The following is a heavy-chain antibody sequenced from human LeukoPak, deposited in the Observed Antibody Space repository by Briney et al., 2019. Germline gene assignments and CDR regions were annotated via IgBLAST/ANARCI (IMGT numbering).Heavy chain of an antibody. CDR2: IYYSGST. CDR1: GGSISSYY. J-gene: IGHJ6*03. CDR3: ARTTEGGYSYGYFYYYYMDV. V-gene: IGHV4-59*01. D-gene: IGHD5-18*01. Sequence: SEALSLTCTVSGGSISSYYWSWIRQPPGKGLEWIGYIYYSGSTNYNPSLKSRVTISVDMSKNQFSLKLRSVTAADTAVYYRARTTEGGYSYGYFYYYYMDVWGKGTTVTISS.